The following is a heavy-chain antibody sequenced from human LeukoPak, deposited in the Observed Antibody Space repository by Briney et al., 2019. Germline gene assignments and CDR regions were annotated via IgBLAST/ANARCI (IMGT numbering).Heavy chain of an antibody. CDR3: ARTGYSSSWYGYYYYYYMDV. D-gene: IGHD6-13*01. CDR2: IYYSGST. J-gene: IGHJ6*03. V-gene: IGHV4-34*01. Sequence: SETLSLTCAVYGGSFSGYYWSWIRQPPGKGLEWIGSIYYSGSTYYNPSLKSRVTISVDTSKNQFSLKLSSVTAADTAVYYCARTGYSSSWYGYYYYYYMDVWGKGTTVTVSS. CDR1: GGSFSGYY.